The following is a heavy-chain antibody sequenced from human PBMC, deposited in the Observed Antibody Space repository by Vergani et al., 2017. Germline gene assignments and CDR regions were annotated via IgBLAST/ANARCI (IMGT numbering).Heavy chain of an antibody. CDR2: TWYDGNNK. CDR1: GFTFNQYG. Sequence: QVQLVESGGGVVQPGRSLILSCAASGFTFNQYGMHWVRQAPGKGLEWVAVTWYDGNNKQYADSMKGRFTISRDNSKSTMYLQMNSLRDEDTGVYYCARDLRLLYNRFDPWGQGTLVTVSS. D-gene: IGHD1-14*01. CDR3: ARDLRLLYNRFDP. J-gene: IGHJ5*02. V-gene: IGHV3-33*01.